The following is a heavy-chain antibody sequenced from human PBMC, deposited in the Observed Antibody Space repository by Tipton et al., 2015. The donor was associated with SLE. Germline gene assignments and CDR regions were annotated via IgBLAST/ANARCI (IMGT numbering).Heavy chain of an antibody. V-gene: IGHV4-61*09. CDR3: AMATIPGTFDI. Sequence: TLSLTCTVSGASIGIGNYYWTWIRQPAGKGLEWFGHIYTSGSTDYSPSLKSRVTISLETSKSQFSLKLSSVTAADTAVYYCAMATIPGTFDIWGQGTMVTVSS. D-gene: IGHD5-24*01. J-gene: IGHJ3*02. CDR2: IYTSGST. CDR1: GASIGIGNYY.